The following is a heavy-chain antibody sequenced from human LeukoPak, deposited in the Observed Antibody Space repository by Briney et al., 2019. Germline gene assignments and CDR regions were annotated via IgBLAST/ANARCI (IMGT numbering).Heavy chain of an antibody. CDR2: INHSGST. V-gene: IGHV4-34*01. CDR1: GGSFSGYY. J-gene: IGHJ4*02. CDR3: ARTYDSSGYYYAFDY. D-gene: IGHD3-22*01. Sequence: SETLSLTCAVYGGSFSGYYWSWIRQPPGKGLEWIGEINHSGSTNYNPSLKSRVTISVDTSKNQFSPKLSSVTAADTAVYYCARTYDSSGYYYAFDYWGQGTLVTVSS.